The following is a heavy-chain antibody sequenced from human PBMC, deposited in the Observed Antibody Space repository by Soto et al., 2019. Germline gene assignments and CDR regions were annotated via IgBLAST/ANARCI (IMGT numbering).Heavy chain of an antibody. J-gene: IGHJ6*02. Sequence: GGSLRLSCAASGFTFSSYSMNWVRQAPGKGLEWVSSISSSSSYIYYADSVKGRFTISRDNAKNSLYLQMNSLRAEDTAVYYCARAKSSSWYEFYYYGMDVWGQGTTVTV. CDR2: ISSSSSYI. CDR1: GFTFSSYS. CDR3: ARAKSSSWYEFYYYGMDV. V-gene: IGHV3-21*01. D-gene: IGHD6-13*01.